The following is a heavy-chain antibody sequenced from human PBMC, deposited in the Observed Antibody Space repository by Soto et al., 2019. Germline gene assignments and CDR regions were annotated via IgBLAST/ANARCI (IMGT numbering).Heavy chain of an antibody. D-gene: IGHD3-22*01. Sequence: ASVKVSCKASGYIFTNYGINWVRQAPGQGLEWMGWISTSNGDTKYSQKVQGRVTMTTDTSTTTAYMELRSLRSDDTAMYYCARERPYYFDTSGYPHYCFDYWGQ. CDR3: ARERPYYFDTSGYPHYCFDY. CDR1: GYIFTNYG. V-gene: IGHV1-18*01. CDR2: ISTSNGDT. J-gene: IGHJ4*02.